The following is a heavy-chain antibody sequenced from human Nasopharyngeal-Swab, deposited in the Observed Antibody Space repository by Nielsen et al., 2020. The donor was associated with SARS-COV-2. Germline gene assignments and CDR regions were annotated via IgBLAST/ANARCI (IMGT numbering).Heavy chain of an antibody. D-gene: IGHD6-13*01. Sequence: GESLKISCAASGFTFSSYAMSWVRQAPGKGLEWVSGVSGSGGTTKYADSVKGRFTISRDNSKNTLYLQMNSLRAEDTAVYYCAKDQSSTWYYLDYWGQGTLVTVSS. CDR1: GFTFSSYA. CDR3: AKDQSSTWYYLDY. J-gene: IGHJ4*02. CDR2: VSGSGGTT. V-gene: IGHV3-23*01.